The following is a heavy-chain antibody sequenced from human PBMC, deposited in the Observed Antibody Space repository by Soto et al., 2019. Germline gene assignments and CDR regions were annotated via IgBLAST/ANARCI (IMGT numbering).Heavy chain of an antibody. J-gene: IGHJ5*02. CDR2: IYWNDDK. V-gene: IGHV2-5*01. D-gene: IGHD5-18*01. CDR3: AHRLSKQGYSYEPGWFDH. Sequence: QITLKESGPTLVKPTQTLTLTCTFSGFSLSTSGVGVGWICQPPGKALEWLALIYWNDDKRYSPSLKSRLTVTEDTSKNQVVLTMTNMDPVDTATYYCAHRLSKQGYSYEPGWFDHWGQGTLVTVSS. CDR1: GFSLSTSGVG.